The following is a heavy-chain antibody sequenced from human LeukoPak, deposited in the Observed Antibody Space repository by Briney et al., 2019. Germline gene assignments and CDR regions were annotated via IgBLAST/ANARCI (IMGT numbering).Heavy chain of an antibody. J-gene: IGHJ4*02. Sequence: ASVKVSCKASGYTFTGYYMHWVRQAPGQGLEWMGWINPNSGGTNYAQKFQGRVTMTRDTSTSTAYMELSRLRSDDTAVYYCARGVVVTAPTFDYWGQGTLVTVSS. CDR3: ARGVVVTAPTFDY. D-gene: IGHD2-21*02. CDR2: INPNSGGT. V-gene: IGHV1-2*02. CDR1: GYTFTGYY.